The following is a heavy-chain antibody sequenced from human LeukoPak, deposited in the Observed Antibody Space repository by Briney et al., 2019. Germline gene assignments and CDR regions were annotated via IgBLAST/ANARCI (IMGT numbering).Heavy chain of an antibody. CDR2: INQDGSDT. CDR1: GFTVSAYW. CDR3: AKGTLEY. J-gene: IGHJ4*02. Sequence: PGGSLRLPCAASGFTVSAYWMSWVRQAPGKGLEWVATINQDGSDTFYVDSVKGRFTISTDNSKNSLYLQMNSLRAEDTAVYYCAKGTLEYWGQGTLVSVSS. V-gene: IGHV3-7*01.